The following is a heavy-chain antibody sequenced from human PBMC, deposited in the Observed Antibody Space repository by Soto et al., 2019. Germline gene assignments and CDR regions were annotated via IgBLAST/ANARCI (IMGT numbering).Heavy chain of an antibody. V-gene: IGHV3-30*18. CDR3: AKDLDYFDY. CDR2: ISYDGSNK. J-gene: IGHJ4*02. CDR1: GFTFSSYG. Sequence: GGSLRLSCAASGFTFSSYGMHWVRQAPGKGLEWVAVISYDGSNKYYADSVKGRFTISRDNSKNTLYLQMNSLRAEDTAVYYCAKDLDYFDYWGQGTLVTVSS.